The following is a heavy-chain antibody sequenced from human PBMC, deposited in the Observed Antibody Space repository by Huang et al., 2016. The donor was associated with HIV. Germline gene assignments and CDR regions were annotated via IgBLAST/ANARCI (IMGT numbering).Heavy chain of an antibody. V-gene: IGHV3-7*01. CDR1: TFTFGAYW. CDR3: ATKTAAMDI. CDR2: IKQDEREK. J-gene: IGHJ6*02. Sequence: VESGGRLVQPGGSIRLSCVGSTFTFGAYWMSWVRQSPGKGREGVANIKQDEREKYYVESVKGRFNISRDNAKKVLFLEMNNVRVEDTATYYCATKTAAMDIWGQGTTVTVS. D-gene: IGHD1-7*01.